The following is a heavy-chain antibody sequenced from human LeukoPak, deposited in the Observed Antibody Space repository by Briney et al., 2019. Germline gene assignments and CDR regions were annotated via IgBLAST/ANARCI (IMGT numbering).Heavy chain of an antibody. CDR1: GGSISSSSYY. J-gene: IGHJ4*02. D-gene: IGHD4-17*01. V-gene: IGHV4-39*07. CDR2: IYYSGST. CDR3: ARDLFDYGDRAARYFDY. Sequence: SETLSLTCTVSGGSISSSSYYWGWIRQPPGKGLEWIGSIYYSGSTYYNPSLKSRVTISVDTSKNQFSLKLSSVTAADTAVYYCARDLFDYGDRAARYFDYWGQGTLVTVSS.